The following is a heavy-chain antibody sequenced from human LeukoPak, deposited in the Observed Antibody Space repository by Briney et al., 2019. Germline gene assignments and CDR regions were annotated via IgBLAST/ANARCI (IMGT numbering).Heavy chain of an antibody. J-gene: IGHJ4*02. CDR1: GGSISSSN. CDR2: ISVSGGST. V-gene: IGHV3-23*01. D-gene: IGHD3-16*01. Sequence: ETLSLTCAVSGGSISSSNWWSWVRQAPGKGLEWVSSISVSGGSTNYADSVKGRFTISRDNSKNTLYLQMSSLRAEDTAVYYCAKAQGGYYFDYWGQGTLVTVSS. CDR3: AKAQGGYYFDY.